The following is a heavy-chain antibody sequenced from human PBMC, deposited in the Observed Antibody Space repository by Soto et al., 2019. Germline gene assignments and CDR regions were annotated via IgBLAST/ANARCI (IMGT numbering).Heavy chain of an antibody. CDR2: IIPIFGTA. Sequence: QVQLVQSGAEVKKPGSSVKVSCKAPGGTFSSYAISWVRQAPGQGLEWMGGIIPIFGTAKYAQKFQGRVTITADESTSTGYIELSSLRSEDTAVYYCARSQGGSSSLDIYYYYYYGMDVWGQGTRVNVS. CDR1: GGTFSSYA. J-gene: IGHJ6*02. V-gene: IGHV1-69*01. CDR3: ARSQGGSSSLDIYYYYYYGMDV. D-gene: IGHD2-15*01.